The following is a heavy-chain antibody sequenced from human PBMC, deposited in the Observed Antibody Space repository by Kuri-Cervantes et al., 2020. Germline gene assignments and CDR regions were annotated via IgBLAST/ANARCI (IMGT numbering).Heavy chain of an antibody. CDR1: GYTFTSYD. V-gene: IGHV1-8*02. D-gene: IGHD3-22*01. J-gene: IGHJ4*02. CDR2: MNPKSGNT. CDR3: ARDDYDSSRSLDY. Sequence: ASVKVSCKASGYTFTSYDINWVRQATGQGLEWMGWMNPKSGNTAYAQKFQGRLTMTRSTSISTACMELSSLKFEDTAVYYCARDDYDSSRSLDYWGQGTLVTVSS.